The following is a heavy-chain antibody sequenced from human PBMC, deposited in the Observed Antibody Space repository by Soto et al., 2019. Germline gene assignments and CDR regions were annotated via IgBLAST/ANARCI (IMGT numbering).Heavy chain of an antibody. CDR2: IYYSGST. D-gene: IGHD2-15*01. CDR3: ARHIAAVDY. Sequence: SETLSLTCTVSGGSVSSGSYYWSWIRQPPGKGLEWIGYIYYSGSTNYNPSLESRVTISVDTSKNQFSLKLSSVTAADTAVYYCARHIAAVDYWGQGTLVTVSS. CDR1: GGSVSSGSYY. V-gene: IGHV4-61*01. J-gene: IGHJ4*02.